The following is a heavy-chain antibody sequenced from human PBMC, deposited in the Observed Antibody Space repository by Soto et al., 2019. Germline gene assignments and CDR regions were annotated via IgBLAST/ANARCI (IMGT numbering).Heavy chain of an antibody. CDR2: IHPSGGST. J-gene: IGHJ6*02. Sequence: GASVKVSCEASGYTFTSYYMDWVRQAPGQGLEWMGIIHPSGGSTSYAQKFQARVTMTRDTTTSTVYMELSSLRSEDTAVYYCARDRIAAAGTNYYYYGMDVWGQGTTVTVSS. D-gene: IGHD6-13*01. V-gene: IGHV1-46*01. CDR3: ARDRIAAAGTNYYYYGMDV. CDR1: GYTFTSYY.